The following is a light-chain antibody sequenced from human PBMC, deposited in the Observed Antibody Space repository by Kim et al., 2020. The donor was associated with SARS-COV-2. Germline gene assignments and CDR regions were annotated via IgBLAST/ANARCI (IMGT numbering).Light chain of an antibody. CDR2: DGS. J-gene: IGKJ1*01. CDR3: QHRQR. V-gene: IGKV1-5*01. Sequence: DIQMTQSPSILSASAGDRVTLTCRASQSVSRWLAWYQQKPGKAPKLLIYDGSNLQSGVPSRFSGSGSGTEFTLTISSLQPDDFAMYYCQHRQRFGQGTKVEIK. CDR1: QSVSRW.